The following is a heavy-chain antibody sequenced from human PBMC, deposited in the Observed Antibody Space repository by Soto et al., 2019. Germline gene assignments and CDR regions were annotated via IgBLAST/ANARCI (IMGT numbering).Heavy chain of an antibody. CDR2: IIPILGIA. CDR1: GGTFSSYT. Sequence: SVKVSCKASGGTFSSYTISWVRQAPGQGLEWMGRIIPILGIANYAQKFQGRVTITADKSTSTAYMELSSLRSEDTAVYYCARDREAAAGSDDAFDIWGQGTMVTVSS. D-gene: IGHD6-13*01. V-gene: IGHV1-69*04. J-gene: IGHJ3*02. CDR3: ARDREAAAGSDDAFDI.